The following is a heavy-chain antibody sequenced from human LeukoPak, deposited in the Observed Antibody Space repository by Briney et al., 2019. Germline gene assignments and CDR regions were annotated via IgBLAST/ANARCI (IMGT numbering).Heavy chain of an antibody. CDR2: ITDDATT. CDR3: VRDRVGPDY. CDR1: GFTFSSAW. D-gene: IGHD1-26*01. J-gene: IGHJ4*02. V-gene: IGHV3-74*03. Sequence: TGVSLKLSCAASGFTFSSAWTHWVRQAPGTGLVWVSRITDDATTTYADSVRGRFTISRDNAKNILYLQMNSLRAEDTAVYYCVRDRVGPDYWGQGTLVTVSS.